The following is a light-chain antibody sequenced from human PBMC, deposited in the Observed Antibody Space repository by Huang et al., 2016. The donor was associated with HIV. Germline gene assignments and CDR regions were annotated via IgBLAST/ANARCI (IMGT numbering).Light chain of an antibody. Sequence: IVLTQSPATLSLSPGERATLSFRASQSVTTYLAWYQQKPGQAPRRPIYDASNRAAGIPARFSGSGSGTDFTLTISSLEPEDFAVYYCQQRYNWPPITFGQGTRLEIK. J-gene: IGKJ5*01. CDR1: QSVTTY. V-gene: IGKV3-11*01. CDR2: DAS. CDR3: QQRYNWPPIT.